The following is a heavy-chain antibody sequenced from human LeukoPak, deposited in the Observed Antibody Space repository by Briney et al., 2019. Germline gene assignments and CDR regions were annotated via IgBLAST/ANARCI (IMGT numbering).Heavy chain of an antibody. D-gene: IGHD3-9*01. Sequence: PAGSLRLSCAASGFTFSNVWMSWVRQAQGKGLEWVGRTKSKTDGGTTDYAAPVKGRVTISRDDSKNTLYLQMNSLKTEDTAVYYCTTGGGILTGYSRKRLWYFDLWGRGTLVTVSS. CDR1: GFTFSNVW. CDR2: TKSKTDGGTT. V-gene: IGHV3-15*01. J-gene: IGHJ2*01. CDR3: TTGGGILTGYSRKRLWYFDL.